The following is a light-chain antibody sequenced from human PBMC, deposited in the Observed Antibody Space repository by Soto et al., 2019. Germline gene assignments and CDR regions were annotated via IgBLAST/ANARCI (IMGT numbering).Light chain of an antibody. J-gene: IGKJ1*01. CDR3: QQYDNWPWT. Sequence: EIVMTQSPATLSVSPGGRATLSCRASQSISDTLAWYQQKPGQAPRLLIHGASTRAPGFPARFSGSGSGTDFTLTISSLQSEDFAVYYCQQYDNWPWTCGQGTKVEIK. CDR1: QSISDT. V-gene: IGKV3-15*01. CDR2: GAS.